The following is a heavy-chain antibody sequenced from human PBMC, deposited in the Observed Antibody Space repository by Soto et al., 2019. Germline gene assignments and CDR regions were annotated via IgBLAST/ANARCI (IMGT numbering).Heavy chain of an antibody. Sequence: PSQTLSLTCAISGDSVSSNSVAWYWTRQSPSRGLEWLGRTYYRSKWYNDYAVSVKSRITINPDTSKNQFSLQLNSVTPEDTAVYYCARGSGGSCPRRFDPWGQGTLGTVSS. CDR3: ARGSGGSCPRRFDP. J-gene: IGHJ5*02. D-gene: IGHD2-15*01. CDR2: TYYRSKWYN. V-gene: IGHV6-1*01. CDR1: GDSVSSNSVA.